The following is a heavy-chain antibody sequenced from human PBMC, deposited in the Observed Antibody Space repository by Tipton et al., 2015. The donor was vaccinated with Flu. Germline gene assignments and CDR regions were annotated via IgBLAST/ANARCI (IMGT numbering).Heavy chain of an antibody. J-gene: IGHJ4*02. CDR1: GDSLGSRYY. CDR2: VYHGGTT. V-gene: IGHV4-38-2*01. D-gene: IGHD3-10*01. CDR3: ATTTYYYGSGSHDY. Sequence: TLSLTCSVSGDSLGSRYYWGWIRQPPGKGLEWIGCVYHGGTTYYNPSLKSRVAISLDTFKNQFSLKLTSVTAADTAVYYCATTTYYYGSGSHDYWGQGTPVTVSS.